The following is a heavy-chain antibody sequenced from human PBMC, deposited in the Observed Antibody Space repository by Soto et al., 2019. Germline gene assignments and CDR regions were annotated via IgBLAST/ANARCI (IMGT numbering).Heavy chain of an antibody. D-gene: IGHD4-4*01. CDR3: VRATVTTEYFDV. CDR2: IYFTGST. J-gene: IGHJ4*02. V-gene: IGHV4-59*01. Sequence: SETLSLTCTVSRDYIGRYYWGWLRQPPGKALEWLGCIYFTGSTNYNPSFNSRISMSVDTANNQLSLNMTSVTAADTAVYYCVRATVTTEYFDVWGQGALVTVSS. CDR1: RDYIGRYY.